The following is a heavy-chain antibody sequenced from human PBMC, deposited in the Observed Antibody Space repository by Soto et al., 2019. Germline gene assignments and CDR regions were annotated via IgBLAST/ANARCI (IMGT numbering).Heavy chain of an antibody. CDR1: GFTFSSYG. V-gene: IGHV3-30*18. CDR2: ISYDGSNK. J-gene: IGHJ4*02. Sequence: GGSLRLSCAASGFTFSSYGMHWVRQAPGKGLEWVAVISYDGSNKYYADSVKGRFTISRDNSKNTLYLQMNSLRAEDTAVYYCAKEAWSIAVAGIGLFDYWGQGTLVTVSS. D-gene: IGHD6-19*01. CDR3: AKEAWSIAVAGIGLFDY.